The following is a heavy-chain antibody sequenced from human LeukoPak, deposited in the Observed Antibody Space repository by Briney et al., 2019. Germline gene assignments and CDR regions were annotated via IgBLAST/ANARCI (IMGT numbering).Heavy chain of an antibody. CDR3: ARDRGTCRSTSCYRYFDY. D-gene: IGHD2-2*01. CDR1: VGSISSYY. Sequence: SETLSLTCTVSVGSISSYYWSWIRQPAGKGLEWIGRIYTSGSTNYNPSLKSRVTMSVDTSKNQFSLKLSSVTAADTAVYYCARDRGTCRSTSCYRYFDYWGQGTLVTVSS. J-gene: IGHJ4*02. CDR2: IYTSGST. V-gene: IGHV4-4*07.